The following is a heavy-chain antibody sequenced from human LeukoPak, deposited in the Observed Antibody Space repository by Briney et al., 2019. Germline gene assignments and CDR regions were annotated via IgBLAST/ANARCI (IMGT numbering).Heavy chain of an antibody. J-gene: IGHJ6*02. V-gene: IGHV5-51*01. CDR1: GYSFTSYW. CDR3: ARDRSGYCSGGSCYLGGMDV. Sequence: GESLKISCKGSGYSFTSYWIGWVRQMPGKGLEWMGIIYPGDSDTRYSPSFQGQVTISADKSISTAYLQWSSLKASDTAMYYCARDRSGYCSGGSCYLGGMDVWGQGTTVTVSS. D-gene: IGHD2-15*01. CDR2: IYPGDSDT.